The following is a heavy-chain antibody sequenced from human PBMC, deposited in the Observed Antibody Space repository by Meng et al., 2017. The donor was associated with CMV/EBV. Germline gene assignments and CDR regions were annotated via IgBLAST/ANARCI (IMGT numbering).Heavy chain of an antibody. CDR2: IKQDGSEK. Sequence: GGSLRLSCAASGFTFINYWRSWVRQAPGKGLEWVANIKQDGSEKHYVDSVKGRFTISRDNAKNSVFLQMNSLRVEDTAVYYCARICVTGSACYHFDYWGQGTLVTVSS. CDR3: ARICVTGSACYHFDY. V-gene: IGHV3-7*01. D-gene: IGHD2-15*01. CDR1: GFTFINYW. J-gene: IGHJ4*02.